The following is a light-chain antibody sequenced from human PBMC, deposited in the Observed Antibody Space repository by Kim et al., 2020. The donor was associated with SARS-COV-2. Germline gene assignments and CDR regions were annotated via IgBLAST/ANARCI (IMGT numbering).Light chain of an antibody. J-gene: IGKJ2*01. CDR2: GAS. Sequence: LSPGERATLSSRASQSVSSNYLTWYQQKPGQAPRLLIYGASSRATGIPDRFSGRKSGTDFTLTISRLEPEDFAVYYCHQYDTSPQTFGQGTKLEI. CDR3: HQYDTSPQT. CDR1: QSVSSNY. V-gene: IGKV3-20*01.